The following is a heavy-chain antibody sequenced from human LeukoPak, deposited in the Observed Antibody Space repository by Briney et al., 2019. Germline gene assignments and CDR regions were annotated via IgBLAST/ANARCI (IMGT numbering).Heavy chain of an antibody. CDR1: GFTFSSYW. V-gene: IGHV3-74*01. CDR3: ARARYGDYYYYMDV. Sequence: PAGSLTLSCAASGFTFSSYWMHWVRQAPGKGLVWVSRINTDGSSTNYADSVKGRFTISRDNAKSSLYLQMNSLRAEDTAVYYCARARYGDYYYYMDVWGIGTTVTVSS. D-gene: IGHD3-10*01. J-gene: IGHJ6*03. CDR2: INTDGSST.